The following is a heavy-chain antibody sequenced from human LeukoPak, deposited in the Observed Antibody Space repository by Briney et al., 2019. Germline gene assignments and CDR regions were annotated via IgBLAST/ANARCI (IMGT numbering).Heavy chain of an antibody. D-gene: IGHD3-22*01. V-gene: IGHV4-39*07. CDR2: IYYSGST. CDR1: GGPLSSSSYY. J-gene: IGHJ4*02. Sequence: PSETLSLPRTVSGGPLSSSSYYWGWIRQPPGKGLEWIGSIYYSGSTYYNPSLKSRVTISVDTSKHQFSLKLSSVTAADTAVYYCARVDTTMIVEYWGQGTLVTVSS. CDR3: ARVDTTMIVEY.